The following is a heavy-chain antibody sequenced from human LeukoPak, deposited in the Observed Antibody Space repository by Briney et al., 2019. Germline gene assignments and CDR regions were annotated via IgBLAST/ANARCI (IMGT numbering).Heavy chain of an antibody. J-gene: IGHJ3*02. D-gene: IGHD3-22*01. CDR3: ARGGYYYDRSGYIAFDI. Sequence: GASVKVSCKASGYTFTSYYMHWARQAPGQGLEWMGIINPSGGSTTYAQNFQGRVTMTRDTSTSTVYMELSSLRSEDAAVYYCARGGYYYDRSGYIAFDIWGQGTMVTVSS. CDR2: INPSGGST. V-gene: IGHV1-46*01. CDR1: GYTFTSYY.